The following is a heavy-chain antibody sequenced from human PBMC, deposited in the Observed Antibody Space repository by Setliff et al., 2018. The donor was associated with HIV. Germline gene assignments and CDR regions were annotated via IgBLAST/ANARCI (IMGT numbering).Heavy chain of an antibody. V-gene: IGHV4-59*01. CDR2: IYYSGTT. CDR1: GGSMTRNY. D-gene: IGHD3-3*01. J-gene: IGHJ3*01. CDR3: ARVRGDNSWGGSYSLPASDAFDV. Sequence: PSETLSLTCSVSGGSMTRNYWSWIRQPPGKGLEWIGYIYYSGTTNYNPSLKSRVTFSVDMSKTQVSLKLTSVTAADTAMYFCARVRGDNSWGGSYSLPASDAFDVWGQGTMVTVSS.